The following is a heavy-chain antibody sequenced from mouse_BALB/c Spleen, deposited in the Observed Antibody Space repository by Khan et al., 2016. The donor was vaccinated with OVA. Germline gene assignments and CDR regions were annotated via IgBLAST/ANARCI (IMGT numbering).Heavy chain of an antibody. CDR2: INYSGST. CDR1: GYSITSDYA. D-gene: IGHD1-3*01. J-gene: IGHJ4*01. V-gene: IGHV3-2*02. Sequence: EVQLQESGPGLVNPSQSLSLTCTVTGYSITSDYAWNWIRQFPGNKLEWMGYINYSGSTNYNPALKSRISITRDTSKNAFFLQLKSVTTEDTATYYCARDASHYNDAMDYWGQGTSVTVSS. CDR3: ARDASHYNDAMDY.